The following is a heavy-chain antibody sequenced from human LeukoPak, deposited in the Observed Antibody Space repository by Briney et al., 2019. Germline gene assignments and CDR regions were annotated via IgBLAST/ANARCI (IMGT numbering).Heavy chain of an antibody. D-gene: IGHD3-10*01. V-gene: IGHV3-23*01. CDR3: AKGYCTYGNDYGDC. J-gene: IGHJ4*02. Sequence: GGSQRLSCAASGFTSGSFVLSWVRPAPGKRLEWVSAISAIGYSTDYAGSVRGEFTTSSDNSRNMVYLQMNTLGVEDTAVYYCAKGYCTYGNDYGDCWGQGTLVIVS. CDR1: GFTSGSFV. CDR2: ISAIGYST.